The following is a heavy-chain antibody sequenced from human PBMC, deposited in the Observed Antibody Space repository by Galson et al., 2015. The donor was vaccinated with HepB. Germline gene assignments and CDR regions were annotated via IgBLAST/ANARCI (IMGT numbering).Heavy chain of an antibody. Sequence: PLRLSCAASGFTFDDYGMSWVRQAPGKGLEWVSGINWNGGSTGYADSVKGRFTISRDNAKNSLYLQMNSLRAEDTALYYCARDLGYDHYFDYWGQGTLVTVSS. CDR2: INWNGGST. D-gene: IGHD1-14*01. J-gene: IGHJ4*02. V-gene: IGHV3-20*04. CDR1: GFTFDDYG. CDR3: ARDLGYDHYFDY.